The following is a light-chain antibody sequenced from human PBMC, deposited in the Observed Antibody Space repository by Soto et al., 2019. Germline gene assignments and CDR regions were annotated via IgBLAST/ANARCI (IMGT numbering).Light chain of an antibody. J-gene: IGLJ1*01. V-gene: IGLV2-14*01. Sequence: QSALTQPASVSGSPGQSITISCTGTSTDVGNYNYVSWYQQHPGKAPKLLIYEVSNRPSGLSTRFSGFKSGNTASLTISGRQAEDEADYYCSSYTTSTTLFGFGSWTKVTVL. CDR2: EVS. CDR1: STDVGNYNY. CDR3: SSYTTSTTLFG.